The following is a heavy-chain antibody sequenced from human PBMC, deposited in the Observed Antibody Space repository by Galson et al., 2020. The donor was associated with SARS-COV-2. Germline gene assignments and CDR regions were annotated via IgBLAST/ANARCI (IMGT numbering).Heavy chain of an antibody. CDR2: INWNSATI. J-gene: IGHJ4*02. Sequence: SLKISCAASGFTFDDYAMHWVRQAPGKGLEWVSGINWNSATIAYADSVKGRFTISRDNAKNSLYLQMNSLRPEDTAFYYCAKDPYDSSTWPFYFDPRGQGTLGTGSP. CDR3: AKDPYDSSTWPFYFDP. D-gene: IGHD3-22*01. CDR1: GFTFDDYA. V-gene: IGHV3-9*01.